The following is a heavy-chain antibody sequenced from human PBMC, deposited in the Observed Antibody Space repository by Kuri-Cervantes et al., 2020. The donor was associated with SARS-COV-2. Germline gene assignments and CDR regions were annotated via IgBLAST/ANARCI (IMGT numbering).Heavy chain of an antibody. CDR2: IYYSGGT. Sequence: ESLKISCTVSGGSISSYYWTWIRQPPGKGLEWIGYIYYSGGTNYNPSLKSRVTISVDTSKSQFSLKLSSVTAADTAVYYCARRGYGSGSFHYYYYGMDVWGQGTTVTVSS. CDR1: GGSISSYY. V-gene: IGHV4-59*08. J-gene: IGHJ6*02. D-gene: IGHD3-10*01. CDR3: ARRGYGSGSFHYYYYGMDV.